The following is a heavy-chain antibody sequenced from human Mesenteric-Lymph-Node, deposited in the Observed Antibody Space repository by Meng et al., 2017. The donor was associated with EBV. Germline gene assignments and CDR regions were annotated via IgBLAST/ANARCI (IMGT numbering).Heavy chain of an antibody. J-gene: IGHJ4*02. Sequence: VHSQPGGPGPAQPSMTLPLTGGVPGGAFGVYFRSWIRQPPGKGLEWIGVINRVGSTNYNPSLKSRLTMSVDTSKNHFSLKLTSVTAADTAVYYCVRCGAVTLVQGGPDHWGQGTLVTVSS. V-gene: IGHV4-34*01. D-gene: IGHD3-10*01. CDR2: INRVGST. CDR3: VRCGAVTLVQGGPDH. CDR1: GGAFGVYF.